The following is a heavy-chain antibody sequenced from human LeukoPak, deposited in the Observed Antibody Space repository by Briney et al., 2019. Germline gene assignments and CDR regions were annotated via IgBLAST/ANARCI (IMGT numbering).Heavy chain of an antibody. J-gene: IGHJ4*02. D-gene: IGHD4-17*01. CDR3: AKGDYGDSYFDY. CDR1: GFTFSSYA. Sequence: GGSLRLSCSASGFTFSSYAMSWVRQAPGKGLEWVSAISGSGGSTYYADSVKGWFTISRDNSKNTLYLQMNSLRAEDTAVYYCAKGDYGDSYFDYWGQGTLVTVSS. CDR2: ISGSGGST. V-gene: IGHV3-23*01.